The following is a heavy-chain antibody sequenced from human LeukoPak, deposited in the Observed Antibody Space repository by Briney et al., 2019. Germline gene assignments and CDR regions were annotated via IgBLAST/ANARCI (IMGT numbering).Heavy chain of an antibody. J-gene: IGHJ3*01. V-gene: IGHV3-43*01. CDR3: ARLDWVRMGAFDL. D-gene: IGHD3-9*01. Sequence: PGGSLRLSCAASGFTFDDYTMHWVRQAPGKGLEWVSLISWDGGSTYYADSVKGRFTISRDNSKNSPYLQMNSLRTEDTALYYCARLDWVRMGAFDLWGQGTMVTVSS. CDR2: ISWDGGST. CDR1: GFTFDDYT.